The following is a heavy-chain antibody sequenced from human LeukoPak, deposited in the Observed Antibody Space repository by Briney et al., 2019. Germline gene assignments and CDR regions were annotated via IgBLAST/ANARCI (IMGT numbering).Heavy chain of an antibody. CDR2: IIPIFGTA. V-gene: IGHV1-69*01. CDR3: ARGLFGESLAYYYGMDV. Sequence: GSSVKVSCKASGGTFSSYAISWVRQAPGQGLEWMGGIIPIFGTANYAQKFQGRVTITADESTGTAYMELSSLRSEDTAVYYCARGLFGESLAYYYGMDVWGKGTTVTVSS. CDR1: GGTFSSYA. D-gene: IGHD3-10*02. J-gene: IGHJ6*04.